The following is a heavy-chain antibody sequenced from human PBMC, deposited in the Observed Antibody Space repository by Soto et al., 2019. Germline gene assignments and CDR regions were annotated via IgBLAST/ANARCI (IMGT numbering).Heavy chain of an antibody. CDR1: GFTFSSYA. CDR3: ATAGIPEAHGIVGANFHY. CDR2: ISGSGGST. V-gene: IGHV3-23*01. D-gene: IGHD1-26*01. J-gene: IGHJ4*02. Sequence: EVQLLESGGGLVQPGGSLRLSCAASGFTFSSYAMSWVRQAPGKGLEWVSAISGSGGSTYYADSVKGRFTISRDNSKNTLYLQMNSLRAEDTAVYYCATAGIPEAHGIVGANFHYWGQGTLVTVSS.